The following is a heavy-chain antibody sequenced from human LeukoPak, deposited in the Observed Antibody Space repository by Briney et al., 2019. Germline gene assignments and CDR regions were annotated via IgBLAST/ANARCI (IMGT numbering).Heavy chain of an antibody. J-gene: IGHJ5*02. CDR1: GYTFTGYY. Sequence: ASVKVSCKASGYTFTGYYMHWVRQAPGQGLEWMGWINPNSGGTNYAQKFQGRVTMTGDTSISTAYMELSRLRSDDTAVYYCARGELRYFDWLGSFDPWGQGTLVTVSS. V-gene: IGHV1-2*02. CDR2: INPNSGGT. D-gene: IGHD3-9*01. CDR3: ARGELRYFDWLGSFDP.